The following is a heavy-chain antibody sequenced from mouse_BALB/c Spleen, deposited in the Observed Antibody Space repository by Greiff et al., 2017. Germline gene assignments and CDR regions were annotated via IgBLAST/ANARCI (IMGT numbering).Heavy chain of an antibody. D-gene: IGHD2-3*01. J-gene: IGHJ3*01. Sequence: EVQRVESGPGLVKPSQSLSLTCSVTGYSITSGYYWNWIRQFPGNKLEWMGYISYDGSNNYNPSLKNRISITRDTSKNQFFLKLNSVTTEDTATYYCARGGDGYSAWFAYWGQGTLVTVSA. CDR3: ARGGDGYSAWFAY. CDR1: GYSITSGYY. CDR2: ISYDGSN. V-gene: IGHV3-6*02.